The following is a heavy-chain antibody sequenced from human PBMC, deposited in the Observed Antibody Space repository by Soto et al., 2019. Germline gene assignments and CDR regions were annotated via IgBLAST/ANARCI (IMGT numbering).Heavy chain of an antibody. V-gene: IGHV4-34*01. J-gene: IGHJ6*02. D-gene: IGHD5-18*01. CDR3: ARGWGYSYYYSGMDV. CDR2: INHIGST. Sequence: SETLSLTCAVYGGSFSGYYWSWIRQPPGKGLEWIGEINHIGSTNYNPSLKSRVTISVDTSKNQFSLKLSSVTAADTAVYYCARGWGYSYYYSGMDVWGQGSTVT. CDR1: GGSFSGYY.